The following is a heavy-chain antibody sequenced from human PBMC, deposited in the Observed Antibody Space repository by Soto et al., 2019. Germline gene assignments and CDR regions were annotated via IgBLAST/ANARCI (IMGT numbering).Heavy chain of an antibody. CDR3: AKDVNYDIVPGIGYFDH. D-gene: IGHD3-9*01. J-gene: IGHJ1*01. CDR2: ISGTGRVT. V-gene: IGHV3-23*01. Sequence: EVQLLESGGGLVQPGGSLKISCAVSGFTFSSYAMSWVRQAPGKGLEWVSGISGTGRVTNYAESVKGRFTISRDNPKNSMYLEMKSRRAEDTAVYYCAKDVNYDIVPGIGYFDHWGQGTLVTVSS. CDR1: GFTFSSYA.